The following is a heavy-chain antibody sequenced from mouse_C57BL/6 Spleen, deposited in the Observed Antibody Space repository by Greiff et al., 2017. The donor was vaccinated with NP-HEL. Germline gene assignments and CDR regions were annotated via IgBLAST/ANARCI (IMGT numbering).Heavy chain of an antibody. D-gene: IGHD1-1*01. V-gene: IGHV1-26*01. J-gene: IGHJ4*01. Sequence: EVQLQQSGPELVKPGASVKISCKASGYTFTDYYMNWVKQSHGKSLEWIGDINPNNGGTSYNQKFKGKATLTVDKSSSTAYMELRSLTSEDSAVYYCARRGTTVVSSYATDYWGQGTSVTVSS. CDR1: GYTFTDYY. CDR2: INPNNGGT. CDR3: ARRGTTVVSSYATDY.